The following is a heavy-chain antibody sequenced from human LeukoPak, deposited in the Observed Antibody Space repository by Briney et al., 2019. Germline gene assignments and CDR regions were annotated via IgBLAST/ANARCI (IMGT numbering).Heavy chain of an antibody. CDR1: GYTFTGYY. CDR2: INPNSGGT. D-gene: IGHD3-22*01. CDR3: ARVVVGGSSGYYDSGEVDY. Sequence: ASVKVSCKASGYTFTGYYTHWVREAPGQGLEWMGWINPNSGGTNYAQKFQGRVTMTRDTSISTAYMELSRLRSEDTAVYYCARVVVGGSSGYYDSGEVDYWGQGTLVTVSS. J-gene: IGHJ4*02. V-gene: IGHV1-2*02.